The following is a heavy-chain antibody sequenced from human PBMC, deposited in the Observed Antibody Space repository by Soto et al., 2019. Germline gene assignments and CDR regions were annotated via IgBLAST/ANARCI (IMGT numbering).Heavy chain of an antibody. CDR2: IYYTGIT. CDR3: AGALDYDFWGGRNWFDP. J-gene: IGHJ5*02. V-gene: IGHV4-59*01. D-gene: IGHD3-3*01. Sequence: SETLSLTCSVSGGSITDNYGTWIRQSPGKGLEWVGYIYYTGITNYNPSLKRRVTISLDRSKNQFSLKLDSVTAADTAVYYCAGALDYDFWGGRNWFDPWGQGTLVTVSS. CDR1: GGSITDNY.